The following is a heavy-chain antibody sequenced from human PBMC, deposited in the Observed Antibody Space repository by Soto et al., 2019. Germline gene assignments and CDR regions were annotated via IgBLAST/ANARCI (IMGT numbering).Heavy chain of an antibody. CDR1: GGSISSGGYY. J-gene: IGHJ5*02. Sequence: SETLSLTCTVSGGSISSGGYYWSWIRQHPGKGLEWIGYIYHSGTTYYNPSLKSRVTISVDTSKNQFSLKLTSVTAADTAVYYCAHRRYSSSWDNNWFDPWGQGTLVTVSS. CDR2: IYHSGTT. CDR3: AHRRYSSSWDNNWFDP. V-gene: IGHV4-31*03. D-gene: IGHD6-13*01.